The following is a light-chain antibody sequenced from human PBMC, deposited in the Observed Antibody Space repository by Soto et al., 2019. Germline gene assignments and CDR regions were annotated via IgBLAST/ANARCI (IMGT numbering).Light chain of an antibody. Sequence: EIGLTQSPGTLSLSPGERATLSCRASQSVSSSYLAWYQQKPGQAPRLLIYGASSRATGIPDRFSGSGSGTDFTLTISRLEPEDFEVYYCQQYGSSPGTFGQGTKVEIK. CDR2: GAS. V-gene: IGKV3-20*01. CDR1: QSVSSSY. J-gene: IGKJ1*01. CDR3: QQYGSSPGT.